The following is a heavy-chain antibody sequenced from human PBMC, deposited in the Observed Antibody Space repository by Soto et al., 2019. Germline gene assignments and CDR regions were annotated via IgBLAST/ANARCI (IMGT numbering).Heavy chain of an antibody. CDR1: GFTFSSYA. CDR2: ISGSGGST. CDR3: AKVLDEWLQFPTRIYGMDV. Sequence: GGSLRLSCAASGFTFSSYAMSWVRQAPGKGLEWVSAISGSGGSTYYADSVKGRFTISRDNSKNTLYLQMNSLRAEDTAVYYCAKVLDEWLQFPTRIYGMDVWGQGTTVTVSS. V-gene: IGHV3-23*01. J-gene: IGHJ6*02. D-gene: IGHD5-12*01.